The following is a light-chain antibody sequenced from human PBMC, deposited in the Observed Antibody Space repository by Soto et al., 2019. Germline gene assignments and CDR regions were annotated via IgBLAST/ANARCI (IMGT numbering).Light chain of an antibody. CDR2: HAS. CDR3: QQYNKWPLT. CDR1: QSVSSN. Sequence: EIVMTQSPATLSASPGERATLSCRASQSVSSNLAWYQQKPGQAPRLLIYHASTRPTGIPARFSGSGSGTEFTLTISSLQSEDVAIYYCQQYNKWPLTFGGGTKVEIK. J-gene: IGKJ4*01. V-gene: IGKV3-15*01.